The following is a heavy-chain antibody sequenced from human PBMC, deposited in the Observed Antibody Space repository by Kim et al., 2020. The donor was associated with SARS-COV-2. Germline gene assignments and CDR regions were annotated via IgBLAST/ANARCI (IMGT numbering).Heavy chain of an antibody. Sequence: SETLSLTCTVSGGSISSNYWTWIRQPPGKGLEWIGYIYYGGSTNSNPSLRSRVPISIDTSKNQLSLKLSSVTAADTAVYYCARDQVSGNYFYFDVWGQGTLVTVSS. CDR2: IYYGGST. CDR1: GGSISSNY. J-gene: IGHJ4*02. CDR3: ARDQVSGNYFYFDV. V-gene: IGHV4-59*01. D-gene: IGHD1-7*01.